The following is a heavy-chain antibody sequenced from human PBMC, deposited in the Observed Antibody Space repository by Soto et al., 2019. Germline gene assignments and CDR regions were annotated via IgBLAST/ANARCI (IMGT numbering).Heavy chain of an antibody. J-gene: IGHJ6*02. Sequence: QVQLQESGPGLVKPSGTLSLTCAVSSGSIGTTNWWSWVRQTPGKGLEWIGEIFHSGNTYYNPSLSSRVTISVDTSKNKFYLNLSSVTAADTAVYYCARRTWGMDVWGQGTTVTVSS. V-gene: IGHV4-4*02. CDR1: SGSIGTTNW. CDR3: ARRTWGMDV. D-gene: IGHD2-8*01. CDR2: IFHSGNT.